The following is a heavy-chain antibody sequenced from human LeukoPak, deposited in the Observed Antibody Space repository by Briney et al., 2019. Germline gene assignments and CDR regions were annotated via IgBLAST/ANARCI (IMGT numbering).Heavy chain of an antibody. CDR2: IYPDDSDT. D-gene: IGHD5-18*01. Sequence: GESLKISCKGSGYSFTNFWIGWVRQMPGKGLEWMGIIYPDDSDTLYSPSFKGQVTISADKSINTAYLQWSSLKASDTAIYYCARHGDKYTYGLSRDYWGQGALVTVSS. J-gene: IGHJ4*02. V-gene: IGHV5-51*01. CDR3: ARHGDKYTYGLSRDY. CDR1: GYSFTNFW.